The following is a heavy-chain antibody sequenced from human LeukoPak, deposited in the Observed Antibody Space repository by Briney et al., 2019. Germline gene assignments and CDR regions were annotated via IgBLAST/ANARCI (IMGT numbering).Heavy chain of an antibody. CDR2: IIPIFGTA. J-gene: IGHJ5*02. V-gene: IGHV1-69*05. D-gene: IGHD1-1*01. CDR1: GGTFSSYA. Sequence: GASVKVSCKASGGTFSSYAISWVRQAPGQGLEWMGGIIPIFGTANYAQKFQGRVTMTRDMSTSTVYMELRSLRSDDTAVYYCARDQLSRGVWFDPWGQGTLVTVSS. CDR3: ARDQLSRGVWFDP.